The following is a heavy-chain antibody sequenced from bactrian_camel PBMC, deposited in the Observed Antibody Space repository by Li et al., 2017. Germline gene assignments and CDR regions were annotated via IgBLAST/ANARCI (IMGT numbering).Heavy chain of an antibody. D-gene: IGHD2*01. V-gene: IGHV3S1*01. J-gene: IGHJ4*01. CDR2: IINRGGTT. Sequence: VQLVESGGGLVQPGGSLRLSCAASGFTLSSYRTYWVRQAPGKGLEWVSIINRGGTTYYADSMKGRFTISRDNAKNKLYLQMNSLKPEDTAMYYCAASELSGPPRCYCSGGYCYLYGYWGQGTQVTVS. CDR1: GFTLSSYR. CDR3: AASELSGPPRCYCSGGYCYLYGY.